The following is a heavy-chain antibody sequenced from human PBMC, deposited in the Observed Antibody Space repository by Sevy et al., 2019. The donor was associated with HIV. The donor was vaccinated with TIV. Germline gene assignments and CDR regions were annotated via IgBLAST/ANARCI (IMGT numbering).Heavy chain of an antibody. CDR1: GFTLSDYY. V-gene: IGHV3-11*01. CDR3: ARDHGKDGKGGDYYYHAMDG. D-gene: IGHD1-26*01. CDR2: ISGSDDSGGDDTI. Sequence: GGSLRLSCTASGFTLSDYYMSWIRQAPGKGLQWISYISGSDDSGGDDTIYYADSVKGGFTISRDNAKNSLYLQMSSLRADDTAVYYCARDHGKDGKGGDYYYHAMDGWCRGTTVTVSS. J-gene: IGHJ6*02.